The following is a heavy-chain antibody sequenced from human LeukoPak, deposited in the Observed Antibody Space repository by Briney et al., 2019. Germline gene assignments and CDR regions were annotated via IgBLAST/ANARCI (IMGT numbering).Heavy chain of an antibody. Sequence: SETLSLTCAVYGGSFSGYYWSWIREPPGKGLEWIGEINHSGRTNYNPSLKSRVTISVDTSKNQFSLKLSSVTAADTAVYYCARGHLQFCSSTSCYGNNWFDPWGQGTLVTVSS. CDR3: ARGHLQFCSSTSCYGNNWFDP. CDR1: GGSFSGYY. D-gene: IGHD2-2*01. J-gene: IGHJ5*02. CDR2: INHSGRT. V-gene: IGHV4-34*01.